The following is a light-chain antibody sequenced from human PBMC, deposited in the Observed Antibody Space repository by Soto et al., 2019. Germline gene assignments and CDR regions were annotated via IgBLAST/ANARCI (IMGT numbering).Light chain of an antibody. CDR2: GAS. J-gene: IGKJ4*01. Sequence: EIVLTQSPGTLSLSLGERATLSCRASQSVSSSYLAWYRQRPGQAPRLLIYGASSRATGIPDRFSGSGSGTDFTLTISRLEPEDFAVYYCQQYCSSPLTFGGGTKVEIK. CDR3: QQYCSSPLT. CDR1: QSVSSSY. V-gene: IGKV3-20*01.